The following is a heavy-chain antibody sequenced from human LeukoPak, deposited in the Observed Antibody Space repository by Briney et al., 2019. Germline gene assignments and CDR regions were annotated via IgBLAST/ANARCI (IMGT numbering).Heavy chain of an antibody. CDR3: AREIAAVVDY. J-gene: IGHJ4*02. V-gene: IGHV3-7*01. CDR2: IKQDGSQE. CDR1: RFTLSTYW. D-gene: IGHD6-13*01. Sequence: GGSLRLSCAASRFTLSTYWMSWVRQAPGKGLEWVAHIKQDGSQEYYVDSVKGRFTISRDSAKNSLYLQMNSLRAEDTAVYYCAREIAAVVDYWGQGTLVTVSS.